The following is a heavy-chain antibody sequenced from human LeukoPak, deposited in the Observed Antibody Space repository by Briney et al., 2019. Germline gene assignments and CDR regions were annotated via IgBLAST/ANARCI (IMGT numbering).Heavy chain of an antibody. CDR3: VRGGESTWS. V-gene: IGHV3-23*01. Sequence: GSLRLSCAASGFTFSSYAMSWVRQAPGKGLEWVSAISGSGGSTYYADSVKGRFTISRDDAKNTLYLQMNSLRAEDTAVYYCVRGGESTWSWGQGTLVTVSS. CDR1: GFTFSSYA. CDR2: ISGSGGST. J-gene: IGHJ5*02. D-gene: IGHD2-15*01.